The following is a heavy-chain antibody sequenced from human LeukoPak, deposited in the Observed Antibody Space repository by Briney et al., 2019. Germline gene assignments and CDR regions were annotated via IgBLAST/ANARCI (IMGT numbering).Heavy chain of an antibody. CDR2: IYSGGST. J-gene: IGHJ4*02. Sequence: GGSLRLSCAASEFSVGSNYMTRVRQAPGKGLEWVSLIYSGGSTYYADSVKGRFTISRDNSKNTLYLQMNSLRAEDTAVYYCAKDPDDSGWSYFDYWGQGTLVTVSS. V-gene: IGHV3-66*01. CDR1: EFSVGSNY. CDR3: AKDPDDSGWSYFDY. D-gene: IGHD6-19*01.